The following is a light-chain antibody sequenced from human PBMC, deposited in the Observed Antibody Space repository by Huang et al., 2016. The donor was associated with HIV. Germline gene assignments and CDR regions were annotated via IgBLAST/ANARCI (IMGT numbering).Light chain of an antibody. CDR2: LGS. Sequence: DIVMTQSPLSLPVTPGEPASISCRSSQSLLHSNGYNYLDWYLQQPGQSPQLLIYLGSDRASGVPDRFSGSGSGTDCTLRSSRVEAEDVGVYYCMQGLQTLIFTFGPGTKVDIK. CDR1: QSLLHSNGYNY. CDR3: MQGLQTLIFT. J-gene: IGKJ3*01. V-gene: IGKV2-28*01.